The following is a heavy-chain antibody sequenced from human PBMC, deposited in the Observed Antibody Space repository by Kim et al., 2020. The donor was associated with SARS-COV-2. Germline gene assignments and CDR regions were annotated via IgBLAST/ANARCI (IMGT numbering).Heavy chain of an antibody. CDR3: ARAVPVAGGFYFDF. CDR2: IFYIGST. D-gene: IGHD6-19*01. Sequence: SETLSLTCTVSGGSISSYYWGWIRQPPGKGLEWIGYIFYIGSTNYNPSLRSRVTLSVDTSKNQFSLRLTSVTAADTAVYYCARAVPVAGGFYFDFWGQGT. CDR1: GGSISSYY. J-gene: IGHJ4*02. V-gene: IGHV4-59*01.